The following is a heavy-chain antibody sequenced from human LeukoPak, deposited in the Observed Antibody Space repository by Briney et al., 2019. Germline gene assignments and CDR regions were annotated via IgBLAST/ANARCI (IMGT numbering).Heavy chain of an antibody. Sequence: SVKVSCKASGGTFSSYAISWVRQAPGQGLEWMGRIIPILGIANYAQKFQGRVTITADKSTSTAYMELSSLRSEDTAVYYCARETSSWTHYYYGMDVWGQGTTATVSS. CDR3: ARETSSWTHYYYGMDV. CDR1: GGTFSSYA. V-gene: IGHV1-69*04. D-gene: IGHD6-13*01. J-gene: IGHJ6*02. CDR2: IIPILGIA.